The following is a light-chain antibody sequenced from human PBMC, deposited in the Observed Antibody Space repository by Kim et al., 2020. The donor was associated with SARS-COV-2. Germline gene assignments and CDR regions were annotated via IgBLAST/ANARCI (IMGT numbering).Light chain of an antibody. CDR2: GAS. V-gene: IGKV3-20*01. CDR3: QQYGSSPRT. J-gene: IGKJ2*01. CDR1: QSVSSSY. Sequence: LSPRERATLSCRASQSVSSSYLAWCQQKPGQAPRLLIHGASSRVTGIPDRFSGSGSGTDFSLTISRLEPEDFAVYYCQQYGSSPRTFGQGTKLEI.